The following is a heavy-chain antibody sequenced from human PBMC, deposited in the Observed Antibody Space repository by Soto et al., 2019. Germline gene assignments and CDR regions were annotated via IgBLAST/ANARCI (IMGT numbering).Heavy chain of an antibody. J-gene: IGHJ5*02. CDR2: ISSNGGST. CDR1: GFTFSSYA. CDR3: VKDIRTGAILSKGENWFDP. V-gene: IGHV3-64D*06. Sequence: PGGSLRLSCSASGFTFSSYAMHWVRQAPGKGLEYVSAISSNGGSTYYADSVKGRFTISRDNSKNTLYLQMSSLRAEDTAVYYCVKDIRTGAILSKGENWFDPWGQGTLVTVSS. D-gene: IGHD3-9*01.